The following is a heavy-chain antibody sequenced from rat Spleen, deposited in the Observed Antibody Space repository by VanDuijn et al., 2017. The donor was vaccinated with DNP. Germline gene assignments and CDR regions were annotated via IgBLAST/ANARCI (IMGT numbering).Heavy chain of an antibody. CDR1: GFTFSRYW. V-gene: IGHV5-58*01. CDR2: INADGGST. Sequence: EVQLAETGGGLVQPGRSLKLSCVASGFTFSRYWMFWIRQPPGKGLEWVASINADGGSTSYLDSVKGRFTISRDNAENTVNLQMNSLRSEDTATYYCAKDYHFYAMDAWGQGTSVTVSS. J-gene: IGHJ4*01. CDR3: AKDYHFYAMDA.